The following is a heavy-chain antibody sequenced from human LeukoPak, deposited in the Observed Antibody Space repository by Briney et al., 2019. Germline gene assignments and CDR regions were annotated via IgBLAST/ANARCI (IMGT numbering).Heavy chain of an antibody. V-gene: IGHV5-51*01. Sequence: GESLKIFCKGSGYSFTNYWIVWGRQMAGKGLEWMGIIYPGDSDNIYSPSFQGQVTISADKSINTAYLQWSSLKTSDTAVYYCARLQRYGYNSLGSYSLDYWGQGTLVTVSS. CDR3: ARLQRYGYNSLGSYSLDY. J-gene: IGHJ4*02. CDR1: GYSFTNYW. CDR2: IYPGDSDN. D-gene: IGHD5-24*01.